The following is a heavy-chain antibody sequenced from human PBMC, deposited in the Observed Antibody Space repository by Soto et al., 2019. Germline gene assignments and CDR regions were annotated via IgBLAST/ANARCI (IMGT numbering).Heavy chain of an antibody. V-gene: IGHV4-31*03. CDR2: IYYSGST. Sequence: SETLSLTCTVSGGSISSGGYYWSWIRQHPGKGLEWIGYIYYSGSTYYNPSLKSRVTISVDTSKNQFSLKLSSVTAADTAVYYCASTYYYDSSGPDGMDVWGQGTTVTSP. D-gene: IGHD3-22*01. CDR3: ASTYYYDSSGPDGMDV. J-gene: IGHJ6*02. CDR1: GGSISSGGYY.